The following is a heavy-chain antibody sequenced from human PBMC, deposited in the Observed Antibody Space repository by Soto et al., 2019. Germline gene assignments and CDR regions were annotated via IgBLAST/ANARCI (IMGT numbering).Heavy chain of an antibody. D-gene: IGHD2-2*01. CDR2: ISGSGGST. CDR3: AKDARYCSSTSCYESLYYFDY. V-gene: IGHV3-23*01. Sequence: GSLRLSCAASGFTFSSYAMSWVRQAPGKGLEWVSAISGSGGSTYYADSVKGRFTISRDNSKNTLYLQMNSLRAEDTAVYYCAKDARYCSSTSCYESLYYFDYWGQGTLVTVSS. J-gene: IGHJ4*02. CDR1: GFTFSSYA.